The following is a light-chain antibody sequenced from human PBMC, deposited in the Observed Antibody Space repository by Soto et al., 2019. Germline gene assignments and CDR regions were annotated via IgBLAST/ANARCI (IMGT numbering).Light chain of an antibody. Sequence: EIVMTQSPATLSVSPGERATLSCRASQSVSNNLAWYQQKPGQAPRLLIYHASTGATGIPARFSGSGSGTELTLTISSVQSEDFAVYYCQQYDNSPWTFGQGTKVEIK. CDR1: QSVSNN. V-gene: IGKV3-15*01. CDR2: HAS. CDR3: QQYDNSPWT. J-gene: IGKJ1*01.